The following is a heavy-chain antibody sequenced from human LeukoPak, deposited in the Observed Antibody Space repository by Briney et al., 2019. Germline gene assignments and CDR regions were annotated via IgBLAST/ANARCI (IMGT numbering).Heavy chain of an antibody. D-gene: IGHD1-20*01. CDR3: ARKLTWSFDI. V-gene: IGHV3-21*01. J-gene: IGHJ3*02. CDR1: GFTFSSYG. Sequence: PGGSLRLSCAASGFTFSSYGMNWVRQATGKGLEWVSSMNGTCVYIYYAASVRGRFTISRDNAKNSLYLQMNSLRAEDTAVYFCARKLTWSFDIWGQGTMVTVSS. CDR2: MNGTCVYI.